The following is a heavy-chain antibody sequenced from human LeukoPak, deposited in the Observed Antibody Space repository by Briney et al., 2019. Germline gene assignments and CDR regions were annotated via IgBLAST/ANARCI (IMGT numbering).Heavy chain of an antibody. CDR1: GFTFSSYA. J-gene: IGHJ4*02. Sequence: GGSLRLSCAASGFTFSSYAMNWVRQAPGKGLEWVSISGSGGDTYYADSVKGRFTISRDNSKNTLYLQMNSLRAEDTAVYYCAKARGATYRTYYFDYWGQGTLVTVSS. CDR2: ISGSGGDT. CDR3: AKARGATYRTYYFDY. V-gene: IGHV3-23*01. D-gene: IGHD4/OR15-4a*01.